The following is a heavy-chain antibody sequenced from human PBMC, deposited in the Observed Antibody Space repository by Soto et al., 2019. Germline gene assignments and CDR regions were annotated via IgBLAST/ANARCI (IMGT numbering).Heavy chain of an antibody. V-gene: IGHV3-21*01. CDR3: ARDLPLYAGVFDM. J-gene: IGHJ3*02. Sequence: EVQLVESGGGLVKPGGSLRLSCAASGFSFSTYSINWVRQAPGKGLEWVSSISSSSNHVYYADSVKGRFTISRDNATNSLYQQMNSLRAEDTAVYYCARDLPLYAGVFDMWGQGTMVTVSS. CDR2: ISSSSNHV. CDR1: GFSFSTYS. D-gene: IGHD2-2*02.